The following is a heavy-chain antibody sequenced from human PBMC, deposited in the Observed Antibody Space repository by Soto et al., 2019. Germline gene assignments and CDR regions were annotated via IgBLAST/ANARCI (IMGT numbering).Heavy chain of an antibody. J-gene: IGHJ6*03. CDR1: GFTFSSYS. V-gene: IGHV3-21*01. Sequence: EVQLVESGGGLVKPGGSLRLSCAASGFTFSSYSMNWVRQAPGKGLEWVSSISSSSSYIYYADSVKGRFTISRDNAKNSLYLQMNSLRAEDTAVYYCARQRRAHFDWRGYMDVWGKGTTVTVSS. CDR2: ISSSSSYI. CDR3: ARQRRAHFDWRGYMDV. D-gene: IGHD3-9*01.